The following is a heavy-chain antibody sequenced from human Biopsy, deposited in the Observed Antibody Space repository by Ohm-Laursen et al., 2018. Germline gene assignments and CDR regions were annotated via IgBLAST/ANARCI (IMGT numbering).Heavy chain of an antibody. V-gene: IGHV4-4*07. CDR1: GGYVDDYF. Sequence: SVTLSLTCSVSGGYVDDYFWNWIRQPSGKGLEWIGRIYSTGRSSAYHPSFQSRVTMSLDTSNKQFSLKLISVTAADTAVYYCARTPGVAVAGRFFDLWGRGTLVTVSS. J-gene: IGHJ2*01. CDR2: IYSTGRSS. CDR3: ARTPGVAVAGRFFDL. D-gene: IGHD6-19*01.